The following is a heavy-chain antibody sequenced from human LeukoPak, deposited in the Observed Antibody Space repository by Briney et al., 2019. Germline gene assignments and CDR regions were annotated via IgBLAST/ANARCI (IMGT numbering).Heavy chain of an antibody. CDR2: ISGSGGST. V-gene: IGHV3-23*01. CDR3: AKDIRFGYSSGWSYFDY. J-gene: IGHJ4*02. Sequence: PGGSLRLSCAASGFTFSSYAMSWVRQAPGKGLEWISAISGSGGSTYYADSVKGRFTISRDNAKNSLYLQMNSLRAEDTALYYCAKDIRFGYSSGWSYFDYWGQGTLVTVSS. CDR1: GFTFSSYA. D-gene: IGHD6-19*01.